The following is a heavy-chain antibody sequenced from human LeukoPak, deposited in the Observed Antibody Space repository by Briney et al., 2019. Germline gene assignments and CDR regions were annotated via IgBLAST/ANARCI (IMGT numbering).Heavy chain of an antibody. V-gene: IGHV4-34*01. Sequence: SETLSLTCTVYGGSFSGCYWSWSRHPPAQGLEWVGEINHSGSTNYNPSLKSLVTISVDTPKNQFSLRLSSVSAADTPVYYCASGFGDYYVGDAFDIWGQGTMVTVSS. CDR1: GGSFSGCY. CDR3: ASGFGDYYVGDAFDI. CDR2: INHSGST. J-gene: IGHJ3*02. D-gene: IGHD4-17*01.